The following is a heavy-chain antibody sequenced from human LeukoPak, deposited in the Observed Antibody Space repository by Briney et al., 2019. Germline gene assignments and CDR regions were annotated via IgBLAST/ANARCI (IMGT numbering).Heavy chain of an antibody. CDR1: GGSISSYY. J-gene: IGHJ4*02. D-gene: IGHD2-8*01. V-gene: IGHV4-59*01. CDR2: IYYSGST. CDR3: ARVKTKRSYFDY. Sequence: SETLSLTCTVSGGSISSYYWSWIRQPPGKGLEWIGYIYYSGSTNYSPSLKSRVTISVDTSKNQFSLKLSSVTAADTAVYYCARVKTKRSYFDYWGQGTLVTVSS.